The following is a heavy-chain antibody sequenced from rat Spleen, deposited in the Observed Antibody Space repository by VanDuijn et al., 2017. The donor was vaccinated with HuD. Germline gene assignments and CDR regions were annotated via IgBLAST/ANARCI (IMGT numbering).Heavy chain of an antibody. J-gene: IGHJ2*01. CDR2: ITNTGGGT. V-gene: IGHV5-31*01. D-gene: IGHD5-1*01. CDR3: TREDWAFDY. CDR1: GFTFNNYW. Sequence: EVQLVETGGGLVQPGRSLKLSCLASGFTFNNYWMTWIRQAPGKGLEWVASITNTGGGTYYPDSVKGRFTISRDNTKSTLYLQMDSLRSEDTATYYCTREDWAFDYWGQGVMVTVSS.